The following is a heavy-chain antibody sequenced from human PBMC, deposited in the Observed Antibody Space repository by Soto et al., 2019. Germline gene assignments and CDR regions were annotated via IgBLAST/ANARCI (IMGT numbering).Heavy chain of an antibody. CDR2: ISGSGGST. CDR3: AKERGIALAGTLYYFDY. J-gene: IGHJ4*02. Sequence: GGSLRLSCAASGFTFSSYAMSWVRQAPGKGLEWVSAISGSGGSTYYADSVKGRFTISRANSKNTMYLQMNSLRAEDTAVYYCAKERGIALAGTLYYFDYWGQGTLVPVSS. V-gene: IGHV3-23*01. CDR1: GFTFSSYA. D-gene: IGHD6-19*01.